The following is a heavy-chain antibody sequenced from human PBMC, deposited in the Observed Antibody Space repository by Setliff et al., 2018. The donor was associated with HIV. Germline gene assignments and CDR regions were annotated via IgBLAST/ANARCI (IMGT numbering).Heavy chain of an antibody. V-gene: IGHV4-61*02. CDR2: IYTSGNTNYNPST. CDR1: GDSISSGGYY. CDR3: TRQSPVAGSGAFDI. J-gene: IGHJ3*02. D-gene: IGHD6-19*01. Sequence: SETLSLTCTVPGDSISSGGYYWSWIRQPAGQGLEWIGRIYTSGNTNYNPSTNYNPSLKSRIAISLETSRNQFSLRVTSVTATDTVVYYCTRQSPVAGSGAFDIWGQGTMVTVSS.